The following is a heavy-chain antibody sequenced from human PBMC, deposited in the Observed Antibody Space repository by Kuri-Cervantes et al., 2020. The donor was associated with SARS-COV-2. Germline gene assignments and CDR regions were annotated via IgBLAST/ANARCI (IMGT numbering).Heavy chain of an antibody. V-gene: IGHV3-73*01. CDR2: IRSKANSHAT. CDR3: TSQTSGDY. Sequence: GESLKISCAASGFTFSGSAMHWVRQASGKGLEWVGRIRSKANSHATAYAASVKGRFTISRDDSKNTAYLQMNSLKTEDTAVYYCTSQTSGDYWGQGTLVTVSS. J-gene: IGHJ4*02. D-gene: IGHD1-26*01. CDR1: GFTFSGSA.